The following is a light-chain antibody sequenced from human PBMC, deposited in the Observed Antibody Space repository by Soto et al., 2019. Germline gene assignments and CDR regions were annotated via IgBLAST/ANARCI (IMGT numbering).Light chain of an antibody. J-gene: IGLJ2*01. Sequence: QSALTQPASVSGSPGQSITISCTGISSDVDDYSYVSWYQHYPGKAPKVMIYEVSNRPSGVSNRFSGSKSGNTASLTISGLQAEDEADYYCSSYTSSSTYVVFGGGTKLTVL. CDR3: SSYTSSSTYVV. V-gene: IGLV2-14*01. CDR2: EVS. CDR1: SSDVDDYSY.